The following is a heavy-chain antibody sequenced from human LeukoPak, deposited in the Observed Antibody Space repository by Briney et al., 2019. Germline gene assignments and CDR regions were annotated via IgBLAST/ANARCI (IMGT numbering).Heavy chain of an antibody. CDR1: GFTFSTFW. CDR3: ATGSIWSNYYYYMGV. Sequence: GGSLRLSCAASGFTFSTFWMTWVRQAPGKGLEWVANIKQDGSEEYYVDSVLGRFTISRDNAKNSLYLQMNSLRAEDTALYYCATGSIWSNYYYYMGVWGQGTLVTVSS. D-gene: IGHD6-13*01. CDR2: IKQDGSEE. J-gene: IGHJ6*03. V-gene: IGHV3-7*01.